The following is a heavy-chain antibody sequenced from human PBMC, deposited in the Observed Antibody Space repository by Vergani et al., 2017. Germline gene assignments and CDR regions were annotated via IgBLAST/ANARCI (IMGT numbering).Heavy chain of an antibody. CDR1: NYSISRGYF. D-gene: IGHD3-10*01. J-gene: IGHJ4*02. CDR2: FHHTGMT. V-gene: IGHV4-38-2*02. CDR3: AIHGGSGNFYHLFDS. Sequence: QVQLQESGPGLVKPSETLSLTCTVSNYSISRGYFWGWIRRPPGKGLDWIAGFHHTGMTYNNPSLKRRVTISVDTTKNLISLKLNSVNPADTALYYCAIHGGSGNFYHLFDSLGQGTLVTVSS.